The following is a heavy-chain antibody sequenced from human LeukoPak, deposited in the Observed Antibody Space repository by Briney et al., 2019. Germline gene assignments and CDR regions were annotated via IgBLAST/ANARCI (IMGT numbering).Heavy chain of an antibody. CDR3: AKEYTSGWYFLGYYNYYYIDV. CDR1: EFTFMSYA. CDR2: ISGSSTAT. D-gene: IGHD6-19*01. J-gene: IGHJ6*03. V-gene: IGHV3-23*01. Sequence: PGGSLRPSCAASEFTFMSYAMSWVRQAPGKGLEWVSTISGSSTATYYADSVKGRFTISRDNSQNTLYLQMNSLRAEDTAVYYCAKEYTSGWYFLGYYNYYYIDVWGKGITVSVSS.